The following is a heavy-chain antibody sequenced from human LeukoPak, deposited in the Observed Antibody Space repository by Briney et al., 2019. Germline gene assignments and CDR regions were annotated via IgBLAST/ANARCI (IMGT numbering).Heavy chain of an antibody. CDR2: ISYDGSNK. CDR1: GFTFSNYG. V-gene: IGHV3-30*19. Sequence: GGSLRLSCAASGFTFSNYGMHWVRQAPGKGLEWVAVISYDGSNKYYADSVKGRFTISRDNSKNTLYLQMNSLRAEDTAVYYCAREDSSGTYYFDYWGQGTLVTVSS. J-gene: IGHJ4*02. D-gene: IGHD3-22*01. CDR3: AREDSSGTYYFDY.